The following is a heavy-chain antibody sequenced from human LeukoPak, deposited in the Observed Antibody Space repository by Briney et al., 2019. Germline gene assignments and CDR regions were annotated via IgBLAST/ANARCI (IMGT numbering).Heavy chain of an antibody. D-gene: IGHD4-17*01. CDR2: IYPGDSDT. Sequence: GESLKISCKGSGYRFSSYWIGWVRQTPGKGLEWMGIIYPGDSDTRYSPSFQGQVTISADMSITTAYLQWSSLKASDTAMYYCATFPYGDYSIDFWGQGTLVTVSS. J-gene: IGHJ4*02. CDR1: GYRFSSYW. CDR3: ATFPYGDYSIDF. V-gene: IGHV5-51*01.